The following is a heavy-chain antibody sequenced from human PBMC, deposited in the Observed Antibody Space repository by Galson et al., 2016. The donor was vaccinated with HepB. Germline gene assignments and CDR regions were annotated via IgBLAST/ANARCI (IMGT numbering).Heavy chain of an antibody. CDR3: ARGASYGSGGYYTWFDP. D-gene: IGHD3-10*01. V-gene: IGHV1-3*01. J-gene: IGHJ5*02. CDR1: GYTFNTYG. Sequence: QSGAEVKKPGASVKVSCKASGYTFNTYGITWVRQAPGQGLEWMGWINAGNGYTKYSQRFQGRVTITRDTSASTAYMELSSLRYEDTAVYYCARGASYGSGGYYTWFDPWGQGTLVTVSS. CDR2: INAGNGYT.